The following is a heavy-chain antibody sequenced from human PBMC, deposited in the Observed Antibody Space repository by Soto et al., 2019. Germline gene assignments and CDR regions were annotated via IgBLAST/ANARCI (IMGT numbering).Heavy chain of an antibody. CDR1: GGTFSNYA. CDR2: IIPIFGTT. CDR3: ARCEAVDVIYHYHGLDG. V-gene: IGHV1-69*12. J-gene: IGHJ6*02. Sequence: QVQLVQSGAEVKKPGSSVKVSCKASGGTFSNYAISWVRQAPGQGLEWMGGIIPIFGTTYYAQKFQGRVTITADXSXTXXYWELSSLRSEDAAMYYCARCEAVDVIYHYHGLDGWGQGTAVSVSS. D-gene: IGHD6-19*01.